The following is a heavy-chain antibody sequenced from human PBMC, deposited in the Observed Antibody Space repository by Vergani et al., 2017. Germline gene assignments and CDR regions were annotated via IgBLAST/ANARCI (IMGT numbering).Heavy chain of an antibody. J-gene: IGHJ4*02. Sequence: EVQLVESGGGLVQPGGSLRLSCAASGFTVSSNYMSWVRQAPGKGLEWVSVIYSGGSTYYADSVKGRFTISRHNSKNTLYLQMNSLRAEDTAVYYCARGGGYYELSYVDYWGQGTLVTVSS. V-gene: IGHV3-53*04. CDR2: IYSGGST. CDR1: GFTVSSNY. D-gene: IGHD3-22*01. CDR3: ARGGGYYELSYVDY.